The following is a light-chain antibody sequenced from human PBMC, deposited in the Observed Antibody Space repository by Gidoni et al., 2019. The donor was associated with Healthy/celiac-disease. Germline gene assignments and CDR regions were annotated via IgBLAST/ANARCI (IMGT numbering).Light chain of an antibody. CDR3: QQRSNWPPT. CDR1: QSVSSD. V-gene: IGKV3-11*01. CDR2: DAS. J-gene: IGKJ4*01. Sequence: EIVFPQSPATLSLSPGERATLSCRASQSVSSDLAWYQQKPGQAPRLRIYDASNRATGIPARFSGSGSGTDVTLTISSLEPEDCAVYYCQQRSNWPPTVGGGTKVEIK.